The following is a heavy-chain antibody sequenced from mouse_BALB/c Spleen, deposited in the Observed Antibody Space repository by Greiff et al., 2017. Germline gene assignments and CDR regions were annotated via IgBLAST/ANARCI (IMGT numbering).Heavy chain of an antibody. CDR3: ARGLTTVVATRAWFAY. D-gene: IGHD1-1*01. V-gene: IGHV2-9*02. Sequence: VKLQESGPGLVAPSQSLSITCTVSGFSLTSYGVHWVRQPPGKGLEWLGVIWAGGSTNYNSALMSRLSISKDNSKSQVFLKMNSLQTDDTAMYYCARGLTTVVATRAWFAYWGQGTLVTVSA. CDR2: IWAGGST. CDR1: GFSLTSYG. J-gene: IGHJ3*01.